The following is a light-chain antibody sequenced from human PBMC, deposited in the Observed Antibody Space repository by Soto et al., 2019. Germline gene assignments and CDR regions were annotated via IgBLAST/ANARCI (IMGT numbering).Light chain of an antibody. CDR1: QSVSNNY. CDR2: DAS. J-gene: IGKJ1*01. Sequence: IVLTQSPGTLSLSPGERSTLSCRASQSVSNNYLAWYQQKPGQAPRLLIYDASNRATGIPARFSGSGSGTDFTLTISSLEPEDFAVYYCQQRSNWPRTFGQGTKVDIK. CDR3: QQRSNWPRT. V-gene: IGKV3-11*01.